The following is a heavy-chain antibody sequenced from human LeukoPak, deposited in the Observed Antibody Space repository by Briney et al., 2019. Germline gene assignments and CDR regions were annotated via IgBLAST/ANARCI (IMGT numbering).Heavy chain of an antibody. CDR1: GFTFSSYA. V-gene: IGHV3-30*04. D-gene: IGHD3-10*01. CDR2: ISYDGSNK. J-gene: IGHJ1*01. Sequence: PGRSLRLSCAASGFTFSSYAMHWVRQAPGKGLEWVAVISYDGSNKYYADSVKGRFTISRDNSKNTLYLQMNSLRAEDTAVYYCATLWFGELSYFQHWGQGTLVTVSS. CDR3: ATLWFGELSYFQH.